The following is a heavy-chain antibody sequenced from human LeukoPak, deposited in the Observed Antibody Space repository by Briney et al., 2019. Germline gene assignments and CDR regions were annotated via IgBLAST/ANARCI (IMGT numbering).Heavy chain of an antibody. CDR1: VFSFEDYA. CDR2: ISGNSGSI. J-gene: IGHJ4*02. V-gene: IGHV3-9*01. Sequence: GGSLRLSCAASVFSFEDYAMHWVRPAPGEGLGWVSGISGNSGSIGYADSVKGRFTISRDNAKNSLYLQMNSLRAEDTAVYYCARDRTKGYFDYWGQGTLVTVSS. CDR3: ARDRTKGYFDY. D-gene: IGHD2-8*01.